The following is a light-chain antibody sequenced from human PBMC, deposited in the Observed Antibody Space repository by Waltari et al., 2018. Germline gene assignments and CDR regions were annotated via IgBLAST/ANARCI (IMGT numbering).Light chain of an antibody. V-gene: IGLV2-8*01. J-gene: IGLJ2*01. CDR2: AVS. CDR3: SSYAGFNNFVV. CDR1: SSALGGYTS. Sequence: QSALTQPPSASGSPGPSVTIPCTGTSSALGGYTSVSWYQHHPGKAPKLMLYAVSKRPSGVPDRFSGSKSGNTASLTVSGLQAEDEADYYCSSYAGFNNFVVFGGGTSVTVL.